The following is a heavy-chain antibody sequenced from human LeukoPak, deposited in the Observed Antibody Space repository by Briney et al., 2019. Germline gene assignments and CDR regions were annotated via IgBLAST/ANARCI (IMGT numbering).Heavy chain of an antibody. J-gene: IGHJ4*02. Sequence: SGGSLRLSCVASGFTFSSYSMNWVRQAPGKGLEWVAVISYDGSNKYYADSVKGRFTISRDNSKNTLYLQMNSLRAEDTAVYYCARVHSGSYLAYWGQGTLVTVSS. CDR3: ARVHSGSYLAY. CDR1: GFTFSSYS. D-gene: IGHD1-26*01. CDR2: ISYDGSNK. V-gene: IGHV3-30*03.